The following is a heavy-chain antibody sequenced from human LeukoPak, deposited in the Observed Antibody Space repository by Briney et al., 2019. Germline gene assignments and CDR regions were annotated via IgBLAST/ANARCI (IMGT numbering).Heavy chain of an antibody. CDR2: ISGSGGST. CDR3: ARGGYSSGWDFDY. CDR1: GFTFTSYG. Sequence: GGSLRLSCSASGFTFTSYGMNWVRQAPGKGLEWGSAISGSGGSTYYADSVKGRFTISRDNAKNSLYLQMNSLRAEDTAVYYCARGGYSSGWDFDYWGQGTLVTVSS. J-gene: IGHJ4*02. D-gene: IGHD6-19*01. V-gene: IGHV3-23*01.